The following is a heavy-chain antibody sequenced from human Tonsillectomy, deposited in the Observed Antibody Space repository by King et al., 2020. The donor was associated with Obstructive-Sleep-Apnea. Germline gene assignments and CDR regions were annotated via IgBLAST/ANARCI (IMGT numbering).Heavy chain of an antibody. CDR1: GGSISNYY. CDR3: ARHRGVEDYGDYGDYFDY. CDR2: MYYSGNT. D-gene: IGHD4-17*01. V-gene: IGHV4-59*08. Sequence: VQLQESGPGLVKPSETLSLTCTVSGGSISNYYWSWSRQPPGKGLEWIGYMYYSGNTNFNPSLKSRVTISADTSKIQFSLRRSPVTAADTAVYYCARHRGVEDYGDYGDYFDYWGQGTLVTVSS. J-gene: IGHJ4*02.